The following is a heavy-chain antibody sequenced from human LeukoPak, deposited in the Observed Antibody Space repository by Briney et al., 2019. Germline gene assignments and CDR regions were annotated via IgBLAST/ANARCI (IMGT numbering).Heavy chain of an antibody. J-gene: IGHJ4*02. CDR2: LDPDGRTT. CDR1: GFTFSKHW. Sequence: PGGSLRLSCAASGFTFSKHWLHWVRQAPGKGLVWVSRLDPDGRTTTYADSVKGRFTISRDNSKNTMYLQVNSLRAEDMAVYYCAKQSRTSGYYIDYWGQGTLVTVSS. D-gene: IGHD5-12*01. CDR3: AKQSRTSGYYIDY. V-gene: IGHV3-74*03.